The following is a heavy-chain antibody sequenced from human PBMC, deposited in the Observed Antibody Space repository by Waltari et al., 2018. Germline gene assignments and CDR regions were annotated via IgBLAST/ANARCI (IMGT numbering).Heavy chain of an antibody. D-gene: IGHD2-15*01. Sequence: QVQLVQSGAEVKTPGSSLRLSCKASGDTFSTYAISWVRQAPGQGLEWMGGIIPLINSPHYAQKFQGRVTIVADESTATSYIDLSSLRSEDTAIYFCSVGPDPDRATLDYWGQGTPVTVSS. CDR2: IIPLINSP. CDR1: GDTFSTYA. J-gene: IGHJ4*02. CDR3: SVGPDPDRATLDY. V-gene: IGHV1-69*12.